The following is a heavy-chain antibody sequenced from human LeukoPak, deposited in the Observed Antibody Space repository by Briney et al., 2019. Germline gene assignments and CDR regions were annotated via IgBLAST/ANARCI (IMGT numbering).Heavy chain of an antibody. CDR1: GFTFSSYA. Sequence: GGSPRLSCAASGFTFSSYAMSWVRQAPGKGLEWVSAISGSGGSTYYADSVKGRFTISRDNSKNTLYLQMNSLRAEDTAVYYCAKGDGEAMIVVVTPFDYWGQGTLVTVSS. J-gene: IGHJ4*02. CDR2: ISGSGGST. CDR3: AKGDGEAMIVVVTPFDY. D-gene: IGHD3-22*01. V-gene: IGHV3-23*01.